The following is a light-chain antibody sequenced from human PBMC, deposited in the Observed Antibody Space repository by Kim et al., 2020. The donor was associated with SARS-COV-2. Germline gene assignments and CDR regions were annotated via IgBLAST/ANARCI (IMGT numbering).Light chain of an antibody. V-gene: IGLV3-1*01. CDR2: QDS. CDR3: QAWDSSTVV. J-gene: IGLJ2*01. CDR1: KVGDKY. Sequence: VSPGQTASITYSGDKVGDKYACWYQQKPGQSPVLVIYQDSKRPSGIPERFSGSNSGNTATLTISGTQAMDEADYYCQAWDSSTVVFGGGTQLTVL.